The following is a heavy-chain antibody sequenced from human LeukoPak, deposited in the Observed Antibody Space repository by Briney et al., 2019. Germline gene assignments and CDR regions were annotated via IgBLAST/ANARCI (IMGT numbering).Heavy chain of an antibody. J-gene: IGHJ4*02. D-gene: IGHD3-22*01. CDR1: GFTFSSYE. Sequence: GGSLRLSYAASGFTFSSYEMNWVRQAPGKGLEWVSYISSSGSTIYYADSVKGRFTISRDNAKNSLYLQMNSLRAEDTAVYYCAREAYDSSGYYACFDYWGQGTLVTVSS. V-gene: IGHV3-48*03. CDR2: ISSSGSTI. CDR3: AREAYDSSGYYACFDY.